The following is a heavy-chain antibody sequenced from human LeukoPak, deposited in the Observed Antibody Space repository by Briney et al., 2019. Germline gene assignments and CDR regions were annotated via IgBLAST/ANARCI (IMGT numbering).Heavy chain of an antibody. CDR2: ISYDGSNK. Sequence: QPGGSLRLSCAASGFTFSSYAMHWVRQAPGKGLEWVAVISYDGSNKYYADSVKGRFTISRDNSKNTLYLQMNSLRAEDTAVYYCARELPDYWGQGTLVTVSS. J-gene: IGHJ4*02. CDR3: ARELPDY. D-gene: IGHD5-18*01. V-gene: IGHV3-30*04. CDR1: GFTFSSYA.